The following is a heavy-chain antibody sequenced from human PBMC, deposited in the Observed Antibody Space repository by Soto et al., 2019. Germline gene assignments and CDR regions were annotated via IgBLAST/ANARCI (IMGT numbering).Heavy chain of an antibody. J-gene: IGHJ6*02. CDR1: GFTFSSYA. D-gene: IGHD1-26*01. CDR3: ARTPRGQWELPYYYYGMDV. Sequence: QVQLVESGGGVVQPGRSLRLSCAASGFTFSSYAMHWVRQAPGKGLEWVAVISYDGSNKYYADSVKDRFTISRDNSKNTLYLQMNSLRAEDTAVYYCARTPRGQWELPYYYYGMDVWGQGTTVTVSS. CDR2: ISYDGSNK. V-gene: IGHV3-30-3*01.